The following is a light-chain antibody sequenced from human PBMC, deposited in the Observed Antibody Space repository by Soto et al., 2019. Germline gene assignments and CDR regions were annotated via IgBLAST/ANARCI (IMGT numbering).Light chain of an antibody. V-gene: IGKV3-15*01. CDR2: GIS. CDR3: QQYKNWPLT. CDR1: QSLTSY. Sequence: EIVMTQSPATLSVSPGETATLSCRASQSLTSYLAWYQQKPDQAPRLLIYGISTRATGIPARFSGSGSGTEFTLTISSLQSEDFAVYYCQQYKNWPLTFGGGTKVDIK. J-gene: IGKJ4*01.